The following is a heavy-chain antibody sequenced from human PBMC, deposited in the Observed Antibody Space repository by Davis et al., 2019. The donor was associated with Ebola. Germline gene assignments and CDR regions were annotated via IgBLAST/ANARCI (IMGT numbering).Heavy chain of an antibody. CDR1: GFTLSSYS. CDR3: AKDNPALGYCSGGSCPLDF. D-gene: IGHD2-15*01. J-gene: IGHJ4*02. CDR2: IWYDGSNK. Sequence: GESLKTPCAASGFTLSSYSMNWVRQAPGKGLEWVAVIWYDGSNKYYADSVKGRFTISRDNSKNTLYLQMNSLRVEDTAIYYCAKDNPALGYCSGGSCPLDFWGQGTLVTVSS. V-gene: IGHV3-33*06.